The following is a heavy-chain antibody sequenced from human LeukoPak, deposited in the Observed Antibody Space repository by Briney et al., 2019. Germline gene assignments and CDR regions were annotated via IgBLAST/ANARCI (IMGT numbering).Heavy chain of an antibody. CDR1: GFTFDDSG. CDR3: ARVARVGGGYGYNSGLFDY. J-gene: IGHJ4*02. Sequence: GGSLRLSCAASGFTFDDSGMSWVRQAPGKGLEWVSGINWTGGSTGYADSVKGRFTISRDNAKNSLYLQMNSLRAEDTAVYYCARVARVGGGYGYNSGLFDYWGQGTLVTVSS. D-gene: IGHD5-24*01. CDR2: INWTGGST. V-gene: IGHV3-20*04.